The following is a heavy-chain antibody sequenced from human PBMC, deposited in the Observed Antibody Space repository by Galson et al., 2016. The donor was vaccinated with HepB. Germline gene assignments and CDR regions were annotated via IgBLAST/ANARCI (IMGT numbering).Heavy chain of an antibody. J-gene: IGHJ4*02. D-gene: IGHD3-10*01. CDR3: AKDALITLVRGVIMSYFDY. CDR1: GFTFSSYG. V-gene: IGHV3-30*18. Sequence: SVRLSCAASGFTFSSYGMHWVRQASGKGLEWVAVISNDGSNKDYADSVKGRFTISRDNSKNTLYLQMNSLRPEDTAVYYCAKDALITLVRGVIMSYFDYWGQGALVTVSS. CDR2: ISNDGSNK.